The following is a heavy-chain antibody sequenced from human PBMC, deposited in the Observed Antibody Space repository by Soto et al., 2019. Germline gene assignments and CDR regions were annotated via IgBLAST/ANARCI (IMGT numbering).Heavy chain of an antibody. Sequence: ASVKVSCKASGYTFTGYYMHWVRQAPGQGLEWMGWINPNSGGTNYAQKFQGWVTMTRDTSISTAYMELSRLRSDDTAVYYCARGGESSGYDMNWFDPWGQGTLVTVS. CDR1: GYTFTGYY. D-gene: IGHD5-12*01. V-gene: IGHV1-2*04. CDR3: ARGGESSGYDMNWFDP. CDR2: INPNSGGT. J-gene: IGHJ5*02.